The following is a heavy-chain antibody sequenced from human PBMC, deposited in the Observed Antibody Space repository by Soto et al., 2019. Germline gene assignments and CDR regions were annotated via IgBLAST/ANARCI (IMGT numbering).Heavy chain of an antibody. J-gene: IGHJ6*03. V-gene: IGHV1-18*01. CDR3: ARFGDYDPRFGYMDV. Sequence: ASVKVSCKASGYTFTSYGISWVRQAPGQGLEWMGWISAYNGNTNYAQKLQGRVTMTTDTSTSTAYMELRSLRSDDTAVYYCARFGDYDPRFGYMDVWGKGTTVTVSS. CDR2: ISAYNGNT. CDR1: GYTFTSYG. D-gene: IGHD4-17*01.